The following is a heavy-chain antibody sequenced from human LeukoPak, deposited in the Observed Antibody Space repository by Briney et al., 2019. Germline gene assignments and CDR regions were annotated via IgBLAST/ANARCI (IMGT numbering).Heavy chain of an antibody. CDR2: IYGGGNI. Sequence: GGSLRLSCAASGFTVSSNYMNWVRQAPGKGLEWVSVIYGGGNIYYADSVKGRFTISRDNSKNTLYLQMNSLRAEDTAVYYCARGAGYNYPYYFDYWGQGTLVTVSS. CDR3: ARGAGYNYPYYFDY. V-gene: IGHV3-53*01. J-gene: IGHJ4*02. D-gene: IGHD5-24*01. CDR1: GFTVSSNY.